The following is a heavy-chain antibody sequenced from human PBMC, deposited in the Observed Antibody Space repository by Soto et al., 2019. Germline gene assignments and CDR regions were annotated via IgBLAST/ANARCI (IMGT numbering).Heavy chain of an antibody. V-gene: IGHV4-31*03. CDR2: IYHTGTT. CDR1: GDSVNRGGYY. D-gene: IGHD3-10*01. Sequence: QVQLQESGPGLVKPSETLALSCSVPGDSVNRGGYYWSWIRQHPGTGLEWIGFIYHTGTTNYNPSLKSRVTISVDTSRNQFSLNMTSVTVADTAVYFCARVRGRGSATYYLDYWGQGTLVTVSS. J-gene: IGHJ4*02. CDR3: ARVRGRGSATYYLDY.